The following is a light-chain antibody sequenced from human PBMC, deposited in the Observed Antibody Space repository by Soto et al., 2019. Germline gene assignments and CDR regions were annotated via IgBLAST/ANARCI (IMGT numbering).Light chain of an antibody. Sequence: DIPMTQSPSTLSASVGDRVTITCRASQSLNNWLAWFQQKPGKAPKVLIYKVSNLESGVPSRFSGSGSGTEFTLTISNLQPDDFATYYCQQYNSNSWTFGQGTKVEIK. CDR1: QSLNNW. CDR3: QQYNSNSWT. V-gene: IGKV1-5*03. CDR2: KVS. J-gene: IGKJ1*01.